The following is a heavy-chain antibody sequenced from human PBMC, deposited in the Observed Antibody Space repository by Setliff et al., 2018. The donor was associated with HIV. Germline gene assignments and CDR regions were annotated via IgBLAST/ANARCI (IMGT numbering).Heavy chain of an antibody. Sequence: ASVKVSCKASGYTFTSFGITWVRQAPGQGLEWMGWIRVDNGNTIYAENLQGRVTMTTDTSARTVYMELRSLRHDDTAEYFCARVPYRSAWFSGGHDAFDVWGQGTMVTVSS. V-gene: IGHV1-18*01. CDR3: ARVPYRSAWFSGGHDAFDV. J-gene: IGHJ3*01. D-gene: IGHD6-19*01. CDR1: GYTFTSFG. CDR2: IRVDNGNT.